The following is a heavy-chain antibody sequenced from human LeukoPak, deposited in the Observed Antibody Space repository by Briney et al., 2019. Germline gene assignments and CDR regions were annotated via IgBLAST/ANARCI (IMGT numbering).Heavy chain of an antibody. D-gene: IGHD4-17*01. V-gene: IGHV1-2*02. Sequence: APVKVSCKASGYTFTGYYMHWVRQAPGQGLEWMGWINPNSGGTNYAQKFQGRVTMTRDTSISTAYMELSRLRSDDTAVYYCARKGLRGDYEVSYYRYYYGMDVWGQGTTVTVSS. CDR2: INPNSGGT. J-gene: IGHJ6*02. CDR1: GYTFTGYY. CDR3: ARKGLRGDYEVSYYRYYYGMDV.